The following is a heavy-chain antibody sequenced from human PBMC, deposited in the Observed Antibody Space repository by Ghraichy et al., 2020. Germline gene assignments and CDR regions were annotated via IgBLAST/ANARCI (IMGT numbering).Heavy chain of an antibody. D-gene: IGHD3-10*01. Sequence: ASVKVSCKASGYTFTSYYMHWVRQAPGQGLEWMGVINPSGGSTSYAQKFQGRVTMTRDTSTSTVYMELSSLRSEDTAVYYCARGASYYGSGSYYPWDNWFDPWGQGTLVTVSS. V-gene: IGHV1-46*01. CDR2: INPSGGST. J-gene: IGHJ5*02. CDR1: GYTFTSYY. CDR3: ARGASYYGSGSYYPWDNWFDP.